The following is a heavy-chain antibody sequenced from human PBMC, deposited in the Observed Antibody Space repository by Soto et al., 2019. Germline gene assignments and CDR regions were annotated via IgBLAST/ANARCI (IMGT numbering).Heavy chain of an antibody. V-gene: IGHV4-59*01. D-gene: IGHD3-22*01. CDR3: ARDDSDSSGYYRFDD. Sequence: PSETLSLTCTVSGGSISSYYWSWIRQPPGKGLEWIGYIYYSGSTNYNPSLKSRVTISVDTSKNQFSLKLSSVTAADTAVYYCARDDSDSSGYYRFDDWGQGTPVTVSS. CDR2: IYYSGST. J-gene: IGHJ4*02. CDR1: GGSISSYY.